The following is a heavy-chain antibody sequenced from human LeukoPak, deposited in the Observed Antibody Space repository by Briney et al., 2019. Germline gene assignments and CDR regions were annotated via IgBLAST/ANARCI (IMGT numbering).Heavy chain of an antibody. V-gene: IGHV1-69*05. CDR2: IIPIFGTA. Sequence: AASVKVSCKASGGTFSSYAISWVRQAPGQGLEWMGRIIPIFGTANYAQKFQGRVTNTTDESTSTAYMELSSLRSEDTAVYYCASRANYGDYGLDYWGQGTLVTVSS. J-gene: IGHJ4*02. CDR3: ASRANYGDYGLDY. CDR1: GGTFSSYA. D-gene: IGHD4-17*01.